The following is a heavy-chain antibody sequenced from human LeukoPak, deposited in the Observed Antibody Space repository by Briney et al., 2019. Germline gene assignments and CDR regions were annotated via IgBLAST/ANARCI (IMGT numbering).Heavy chain of an antibody. Sequence: ASVKVSCKASGYTFTGYYMHWVRQAPGQGLEWMGWINSNSGGTNYAQKFQGRVTMTRDTSISTAYMELSRLRSDDTAVYYCARSIFRIAAAGKHGNFQHWGQGTLVTVSS. J-gene: IGHJ1*01. CDR2: INSNSGGT. CDR1: GYTFTGYY. CDR3: ARSIFRIAAAGKHGNFQH. D-gene: IGHD6-13*01. V-gene: IGHV1-2*02.